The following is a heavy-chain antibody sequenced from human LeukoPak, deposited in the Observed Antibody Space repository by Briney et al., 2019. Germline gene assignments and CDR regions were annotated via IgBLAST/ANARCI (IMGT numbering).Heavy chain of an antibody. Sequence: GRSLRLSCAASGFTFDDYAMHWVRQAPGKGLEWVSGISWNSGSIGYADSVKGRFTISRDSAKNSLYLQMNSLRAEDTALYYCAKGYYYDSSGYSDYWGQGTLVTVSS. CDR2: ISWNSGSI. CDR1: GFTFDDYA. V-gene: IGHV3-9*01. CDR3: AKGYYYDSSGYSDY. J-gene: IGHJ4*02. D-gene: IGHD3-22*01.